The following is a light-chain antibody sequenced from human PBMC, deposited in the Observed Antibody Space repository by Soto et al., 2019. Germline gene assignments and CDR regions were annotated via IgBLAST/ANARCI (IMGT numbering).Light chain of an antibody. Sequence: EIVLTPSTAILSLSPGDKATLSCRASQSVSGSLGWYQQKPGQAPRLFIYDASVRATGIPARFSGSGSGTDFTLTISSLEHEDFAVYYCQEGTYWPAFGGGIKVDIK. V-gene: IGKV3-11*01. J-gene: IGKJ4*01. CDR3: QEGTYWPA. CDR2: DAS. CDR1: QSVSGS.